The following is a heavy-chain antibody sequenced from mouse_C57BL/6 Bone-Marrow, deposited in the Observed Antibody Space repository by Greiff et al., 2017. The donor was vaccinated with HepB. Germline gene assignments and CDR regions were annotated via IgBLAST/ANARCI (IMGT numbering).Heavy chain of an antibody. V-gene: IGHV5-4*01. J-gene: IGHJ2*01. Sequence: VQLKESGGGLVKPGGSLKLSCAASGFTFSSYAMSWVRQTPEKRLEWVATISDGGSYTYYPDNVKGRFTISRDNAKNNLYLQMSHLKSEDTAMYYCARDLTGTRDYWGQGTTFTVSS. CDR2: ISDGGSYT. CDR3: ARDLTGTRDY. CDR1: GFTFSSYA. D-gene: IGHD4-1*01.